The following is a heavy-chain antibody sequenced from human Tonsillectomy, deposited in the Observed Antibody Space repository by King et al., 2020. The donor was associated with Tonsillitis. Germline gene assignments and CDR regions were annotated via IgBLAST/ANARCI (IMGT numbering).Heavy chain of an antibody. D-gene: IGHD1-14*01. J-gene: IGHJ6*02. V-gene: IGHV1-18*04. CDR2: ISAYNGNT. CDR1: GYPFTDNG. Sequence: VQLVESGAEVKKPGASLKVSCKASGYPFTDNGINWVRQAPGQGLEWMGWISAYNGNTYYAQKLQGRVTMTRDTSTSTAYMELRSLRSDDTAVYYCARDVSGITTSMDVWGQGTTVTVSS. CDR3: ARDVSGITTSMDV.